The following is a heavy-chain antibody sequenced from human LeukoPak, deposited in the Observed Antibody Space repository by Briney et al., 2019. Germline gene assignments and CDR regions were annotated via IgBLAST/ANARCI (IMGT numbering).Heavy chain of an antibody. D-gene: IGHD3-3*01. CDR3: AREHDLWHEEGNWFDP. J-gene: IGHJ5*02. Sequence: GGSLRLSCLAPGFTLSSSSMSSVRQAPGKGLEWVSAINPGDDNTYCADTVKGRFTVSRDNSKNPLYLQLNTLRAEDTAVYYCAREHDLWHEEGNWFDPWGQGTLVTVSS. V-gene: IGHV3-23*01. CDR1: GFTLSSSS. CDR2: INPGDDNT.